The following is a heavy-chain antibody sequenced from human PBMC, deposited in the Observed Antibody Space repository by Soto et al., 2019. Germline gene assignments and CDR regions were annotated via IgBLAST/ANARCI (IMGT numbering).Heavy chain of an antibody. J-gene: IGHJ6*02. Sequence: ASVKVSCKASGGTFSSYAISWVRQAPGQGLEWMGGIIPIFGTANYAQKFQGRVTITADKSTSTAYMELSSLRSEDTAVYYCARVWFGAMVRGVIGYYYGMDVWGQGTTVTVSS. CDR2: IIPIFGTA. CDR1: GGTFSSYA. V-gene: IGHV1-69*06. D-gene: IGHD3-10*01. CDR3: ARVWFGAMVRGVIGYYYGMDV.